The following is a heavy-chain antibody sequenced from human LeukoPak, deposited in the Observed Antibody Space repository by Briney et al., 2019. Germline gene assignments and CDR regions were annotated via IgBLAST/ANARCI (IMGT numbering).Heavy chain of an antibody. CDR3: AKDYRPSFAAARYYYYGMDV. CDR2: ISGSGGST. D-gene: IGHD2-15*01. CDR1: GFTVSSNY. J-gene: IGHJ6*02. V-gene: IGHV3-23*01. Sequence: GGSLRLSCAASGFTVSSNYMSWVRQAPGKGLEWVSAISGSGGSTYYADSVKGRFTISRDNSKNTLYLQMNSLRAEDTAVYYCAKDYRPSFAAARYYYYGMDVWGQGTTVTVSS.